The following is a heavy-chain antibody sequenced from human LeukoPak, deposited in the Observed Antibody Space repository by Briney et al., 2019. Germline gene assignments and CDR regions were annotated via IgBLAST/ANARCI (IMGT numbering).Heavy chain of an antibody. CDR2: ISGSGGST. V-gene: IGHV3-23*01. Sequence: SGGSLRLSCAASGFTFSSYAMSWVRQAPGKGPEWVSAISGSGGSTYYADSVKGRFTISRDNSKNTLYLQMNSLRAEDTAVYYCARDWGNDGDAFDIWGQGTMVTVSS. CDR1: GFTFSSYA. D-gene: IGHD3-16*01. J-gene: IGHJ3*02. CDR3: ARDWGNDGDAFDI.